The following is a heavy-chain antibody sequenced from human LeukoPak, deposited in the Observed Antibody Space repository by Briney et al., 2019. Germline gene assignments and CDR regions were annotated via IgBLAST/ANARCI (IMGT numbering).Heavy chain of an antibody. V-gene: IGHV3-23*01. CDR3: AKDVGQCYYDSSGYYYYYYGMDV. D-gene: IGHD3-22*01. J-gene: IGHJ6*02. Sequence: GGSLRLSCAASGFTFSSYAMSWVRQAPGKGLEWVSAISGSGGSTYYADSVKGRFTISRDNSKNTLYLQMNSLRAEDTAVYYCAKDVGQCYYDSSGYYYYYYGMDVWGQGTTVTVSS. CDR1: GFTFSSYA. CDR2: ISGSGGST.